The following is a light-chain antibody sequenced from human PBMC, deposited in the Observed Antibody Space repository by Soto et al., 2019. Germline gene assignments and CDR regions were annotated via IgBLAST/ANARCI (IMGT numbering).Light chain of an antibody. CDR3: GSWDSSLSAYV. CDR1: GSTFGAGYD. CDR2: DNR. V-gene: IGLV1-40*01. Sequence: LTQPPSVSGAPGQGVTISCTGSGSTFGAGYDVHWYQQLPGTAPKLLIYDNRNRPSGVPDRFSGSKSGTSASLAISGLQAEDEADYYCGSWDSSLSAYVFGTGTKLTVL. J-gene: IGLJ1*01.